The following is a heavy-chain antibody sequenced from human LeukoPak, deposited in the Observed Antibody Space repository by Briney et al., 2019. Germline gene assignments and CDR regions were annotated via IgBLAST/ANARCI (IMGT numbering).Heavy chain of an antibody. V-gene: IGHV3-30*18. CDR2: ISYDGSNK. CDR1: GFTFSSYG. CDR3: AKDRADYDILTGYSGGYYYYGMDV. Sequence: GGSLRLSCAASGFTFSSYGMHWVRQAPDKGLEWVAVISYDGSNKYYADSVKGRFTISRDNSKNTLYLQMNSLRAEDTAVYYCAKDRADYDILTGYSGGYYYYGMDVWGQGTTVTVSS. J-gene: IGHJ6*02. D-gene: IGHD3-9*01.